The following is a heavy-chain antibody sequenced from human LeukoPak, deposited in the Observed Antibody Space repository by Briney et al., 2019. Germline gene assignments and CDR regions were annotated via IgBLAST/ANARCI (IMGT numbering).Heavy chain of an antibody. CDR3: AKGSRALVPAAYGYFQH. V-gene: IGHV3-30*02. J-gene: IGHJ1*01. D-gene: IGHD2-2*01. CDR2: IRYDGSNK. Sequence: GRSLRLSCAASGFTFSSYGMHWVRQAPGKGLEWVAFIRYDGSNKYYADSVKGRFTISRDNSKNTLYLQMNSLRAEDTAVYYCAKGSRALVPAAYGYFQHWGQGTLVTVSS. CDR1: GFTFSSYG.